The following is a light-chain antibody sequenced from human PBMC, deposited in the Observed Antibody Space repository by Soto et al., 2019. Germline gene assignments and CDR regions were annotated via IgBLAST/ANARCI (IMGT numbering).Light chain of an antibody. J-gene: IGKJ1*01. V-gene: IGKV3-20*01. CDR2: GAS. Sequence: EIVLTQSPGILSLSPGERASLSCGASQSVSSSYLAWYQQKPGQAPRLLIYGASSRATGIPDRFSGSGAGTEFTLTISSLQPEDVETYDCQKYNSAPLTFGQGTKVDIK. CDR1: QSVSSSY. CDR3: QKYNSAPLT.